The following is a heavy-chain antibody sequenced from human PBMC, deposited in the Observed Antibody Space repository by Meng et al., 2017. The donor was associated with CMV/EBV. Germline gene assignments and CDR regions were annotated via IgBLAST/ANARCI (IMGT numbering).Heavy chain of an antibody. CDR2: IHYTGRA. CDR1: VASIRTHC. V-gene: IGHV4-59*11. Sequence: QVRLNKRAQGLLKPSGTLPLTCRVSVASIRTHCRSWVRPTPGKGLGWIASIHYTGRADYSPSLKSRLTISVDTSDSQLSLKLSSVTPADTAMYYCAERGGGYWGQGILVTVSS. J-gene: IGHJ4*02. D-gene: IGHD1-1*01. CDR3: AERGGGY.